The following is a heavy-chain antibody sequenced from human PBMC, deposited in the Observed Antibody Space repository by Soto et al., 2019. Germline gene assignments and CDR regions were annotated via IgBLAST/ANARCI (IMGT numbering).Heavy chain of an antibody. CDR3: ARDXVEYSSRWWFQYNWFDP. CDR1: GFTFSSYA. CDR2: ISYDGSNK. V-gene: IGHV3-30-3*01. Sequence: PGGSLRLSCAASGFTFSSYAMHWVRQAPGKGLEWVAVISYDGSNKYYADSVKGRFTISRDNSKNTLYLQMNSLRAEDTAVYYCARDXVEYSSRWWFQYNWFDPWGRGTLVTVSS. D-gene: IGHD6-19*01. J-gene: IGHJ5*02.